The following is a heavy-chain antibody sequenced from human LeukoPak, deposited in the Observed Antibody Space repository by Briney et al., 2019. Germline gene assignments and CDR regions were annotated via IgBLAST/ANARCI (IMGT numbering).Heavy chain of an antibody. D-gene: IGHD2-21*02. CDR1: GFTFSSYA. CDR3: ARDETAIVVVTATIDY. J-gene: IGHJ4*02. V-gene: IGHV3-30-3*01. Sequence: GRSLRLSCAASGFTFSSYAMHWVRQAPGKGLEWVAVISYDGSNKYYADSVKGRFTISRDNSKNTLYLQMNSLRAEDTAVYYCARDETAIVVVTATIDYWGQGALVTVSS. CDR2: ISYDGSNK.